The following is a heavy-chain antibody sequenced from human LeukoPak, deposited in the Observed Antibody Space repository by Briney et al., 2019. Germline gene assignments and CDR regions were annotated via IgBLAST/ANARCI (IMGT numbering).Heavy chain of an antibody. D-gene: IGHD2-15*01. CDR2: IKSKTDGGTT. J-gene: IGHJ4*02. V-gene: IGHV3-15*01. CDR3: TTGIVVVVAATPSDY. CDR1: GFTFSNAW. Sequence: GGSLRLSCAASGFTFSNAWMSWVRQAPGKGLEWVGRIKSKTDGGTTDYAAPVKGRFTISRDDSKNTLYLQMNSLKTEDTAVYYCTTGIVVVVAATPSDYWGQGTLVTVSS.